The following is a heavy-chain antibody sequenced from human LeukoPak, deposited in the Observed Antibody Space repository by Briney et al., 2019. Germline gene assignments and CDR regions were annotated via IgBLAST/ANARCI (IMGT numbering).Heavy chain of an antibody. V-gene: IGHV3-23*01. J-gene: IGHJ4*02. Sequence: GGSLRLSCAASGFTFSTYGMSWVRQAPGKGLEWVSSISDSGDSTHYADSVKGRFTISRDNSKNTLFLQMNSLRAEDTAVYFCAKDGRYCSSAICEDSDYWGQGTLVSVPS. CDR2: ISDSGDST. CDR1: GFTFSTYG. D-gene: IGHD2-2*01. CDR3: AKDGRYCSSAICEDSDY.